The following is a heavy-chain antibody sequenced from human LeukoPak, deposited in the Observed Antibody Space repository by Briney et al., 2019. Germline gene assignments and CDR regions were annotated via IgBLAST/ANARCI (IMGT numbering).Heavy chain of an antibody. D-gene: IGHD3-22*01. V-gene: IGHV4-34*01. CDR3: ASVSSGYRDY. Sequence: PSETLSLTCAVYGGSFSGYYWSWIRQPPGKGLEWIGEINHSGSTNYNPSLKSRVTISVDTSKNQFPLKLSSVTAADTAVYYCASVSSGYRDYWGQGTLVTVSS. J-gene: IGHJ4*02. CDR2: INHSGST. CDR1: GGSFSGYY.